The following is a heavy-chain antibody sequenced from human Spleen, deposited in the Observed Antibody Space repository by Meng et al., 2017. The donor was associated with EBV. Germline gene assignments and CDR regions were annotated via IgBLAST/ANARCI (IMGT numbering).Heavy chain of an antibody. Sequence: QVQLQQGGAGLLKPSETLSLTCAVSGGSFRGYYWTWVRQPPGKGLEWIGDINQSGATNYSPSLRSRVTISGDSSKNHFSLKVASVTAADTAIYYCARGALGRYYDYWGQGTLVTVSS. CDR1: GGSFRGYY. D-gene: IGHD1-26*01. CDR3: ARGALGRYYDY. CDR2: INQSGAT. J-gene: IGHJ4*02. V-gene: IGHV4-34*01.